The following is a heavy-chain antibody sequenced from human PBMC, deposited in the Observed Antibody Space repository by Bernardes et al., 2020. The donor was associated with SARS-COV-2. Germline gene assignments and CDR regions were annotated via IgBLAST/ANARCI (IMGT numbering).Heavy chain of an antibody. Sequence: TLSLTCAVYGGSFSGYYWSWIRQPPGKGLEWIGEINHSGSTNYNPSLKSRVTISVDTSKNQFSLKLSSVTAADTAVYYCARDRLAVAGRGSDYYYYYGMDVWGQETTVTGSS. V-gene: IGHV4-34*01. D-gene: IGHD6-19*01. CDR1: GGSFSGYY. CDR3: ARDRLAVAGRGSDYYYYYGMDV. J-gene: IGHJ6*02. CDR2: INHSGST.